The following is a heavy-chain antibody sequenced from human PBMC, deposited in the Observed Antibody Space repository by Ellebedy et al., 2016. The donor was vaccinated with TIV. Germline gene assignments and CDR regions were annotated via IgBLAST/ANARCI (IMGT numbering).Heavy chain of an antibody. D-gene: IGHD6-19*01. CDR3: ARGGRDQWLIDY. V-gene: IGHV3-74*01. J-gene: IGHJ4*02. Sequence: GESLKISCAASGFTFSNYWIHWVRQAPGKGLVWLSRINRDGSSANYADSVKGRFGISRDNSKNTLYVQMNSLRAEDTAVYYCARGGRDQWLIDYWGQGTLVTVSS. CDR1: GFTFSNYW. CDR2: INRDGSSA.